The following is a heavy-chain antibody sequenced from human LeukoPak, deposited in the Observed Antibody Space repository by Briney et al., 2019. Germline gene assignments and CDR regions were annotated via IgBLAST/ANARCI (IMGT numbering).Heavy chain of an antibody. D-gene: IGHD2-15*01. CDR3: ARDNGWSADF. Sequence: PGGSLRPSCAASGFTFSRHWMYWVRQAPGRGLEWVANIKQDGSAKPYVDSVKGRFTISRDNAKNSLFLQMNSLRVEDTAVYYCARDNGWSADFWGQGTLVTVSS. J-gene: IGHJ4*02. V-gene: IGHV3-7*03. CDR2: IKQDGSAK. CDR1: GFTFSRHW.